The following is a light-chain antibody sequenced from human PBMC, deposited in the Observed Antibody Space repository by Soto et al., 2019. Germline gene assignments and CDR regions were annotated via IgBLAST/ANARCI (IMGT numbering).Light chain of an antibody. V-gene: IGKV1-39*01. CDR2: AAS. CDR3: QQSYSTPPT. Sequence: DIQMTQSPSSLSASVGDRVTITCRASQSISSYLNWYQQKQGKXXKXXIYAASSLQSGVPSRFSGSGSGTDLTITISSLQPEDCETYYCQQSYSTPPTFGQGTKVDIK. J-gene: IGKJ1*01. CDR1: QSISSY.